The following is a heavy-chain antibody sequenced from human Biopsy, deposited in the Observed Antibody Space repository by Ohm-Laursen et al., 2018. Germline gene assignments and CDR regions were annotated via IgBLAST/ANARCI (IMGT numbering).Heavy chain of an antibody. J-gene: IGHJ4*02. CDR2: LWDDGSNK. D-gene: IGHD4-11*01. CDR1: GFTFSDHY. CDR3: ARDSTINTVTTADY. Sequence: SLRLSCAASGFTFSDHYMDWVRQAPGKGLEWLAVLWDDGSNKYYGDSVQGRFTISRDNSKNTVYLQINSLRAEDTVIYYCARDSTINTVTTADYWGQGTLVTVSS. V-gene: IGHV3-33*08.